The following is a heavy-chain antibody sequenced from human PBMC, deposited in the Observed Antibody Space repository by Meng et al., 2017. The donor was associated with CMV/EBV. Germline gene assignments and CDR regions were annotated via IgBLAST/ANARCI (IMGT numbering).Heavy chain of an antibody. J-gene: IGHJ4*02. CDR2: ISYDGSNK. Sequence: QVELEGSGGCVVQPGRSLRRSCAASGFTFSSYAMHWVRQAPGKGLEWVAVISYDGSNKYYADSVKGRFTISRDNSKNTLYLQMNSLRAEDTAVYYCARGDYFDYWGQGTLVTVSS. CDR1: GFTFSSYA. V-gene: IGHV3-30-3*01. CDR3: ARGDYFDY.